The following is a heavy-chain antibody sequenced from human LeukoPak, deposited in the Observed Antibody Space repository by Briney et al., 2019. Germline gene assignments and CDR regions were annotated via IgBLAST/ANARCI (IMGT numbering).Heavy chain of an antibody. CDR3: ARMGRGVIMYFQH. V-gene: IGHV1-18*01. D-gene: IGHD3-10*01. CDR2: ISAYNGNT. J-gene: IGHJ1*01. CDR1: GYTSTSYG. Sequence: ASVKVSCKASGYTSTSYGISWVRQAPGQGLEWMGWISAYNGNTNYAQKLQGRVTMTTDTSTSTDYMELRSLRSDDTAVYYCARMGRGVIMYFQHWGQGTLVTVSS.